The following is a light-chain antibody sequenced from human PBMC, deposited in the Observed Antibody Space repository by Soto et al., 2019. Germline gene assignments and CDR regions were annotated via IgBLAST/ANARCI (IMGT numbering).Light chain of an antibody. J-gene: IGKJ1*01. CDR1: QRISSY. Sequence: DIQMTQSPSSLSASVGDRVTITCRANQRISSYLNWYQQKPGKAPELLIYAASSLQSGVPSRFSGSGSGTDFTLTISSLQPEDFAIYYCQQSHSTPRTFGQGTKVEI. CDR2: AAS. CDR3: QQSHSTPRT. V-gene: IGKV1-39*01.